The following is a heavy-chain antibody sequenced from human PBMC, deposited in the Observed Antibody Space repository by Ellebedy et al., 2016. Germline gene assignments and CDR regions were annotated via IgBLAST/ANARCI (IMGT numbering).Heavy chain of an antibody. D-gene: IGHD5-18*01. J-gene: IGHJ4*02. CDR2: INHSGST. CDR1: GGSFSGYY. Sequence: SETLSLTCAVYGGSFSGYYWSWIRQPPGKGLEWIGEINHSGSTNYNPSLKSRVTISVDTSKNQFSLKLSSVTAADTAVYYCARSRYSYGYKPLDYWGQGTLVTVSS. CDR3: ARSRYSYGYKPLDY. V-gene: IGHV4-34*01.